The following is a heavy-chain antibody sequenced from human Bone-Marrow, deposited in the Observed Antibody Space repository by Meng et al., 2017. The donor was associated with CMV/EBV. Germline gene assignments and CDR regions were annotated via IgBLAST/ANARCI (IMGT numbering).Heavy chain of an antibody. CDR2: ISGSGGST. CDR1: GFTFSSYA. J-gene: IGHJ6*02. CDR3: AKDSYGMDV. Sequence: GESLKISCAASGFTFSSYAMSWVRQAPGKGLEWVSGISGSGGSTYYADSVKGRFTISRDNSKNTLYLQMNSLRAEDTAVYYCAKDSYGMDVWGQGTTVTVSS. V-gene: IGHV3-23*01.